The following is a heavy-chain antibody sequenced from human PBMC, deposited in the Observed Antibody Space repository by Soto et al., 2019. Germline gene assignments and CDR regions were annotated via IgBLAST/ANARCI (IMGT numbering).Heavy chain of an antibody. CDR3: ARFRVDRYCSSTSCPHDDAFDI. CDR1: GFTFSSYS. CDR2: ISSSSSYI. V-gene: IGHV3-21*01. Sequence: PGGSLRLSCAASGFTFSSYSMNWVRQAPGKGLEWVSSISSSSSYIYYADSVKGRFTISRDNAKNSLYLQMNSLRAEDTAVYYCARFRVDRYCSSTSCPHDDAFDIWGQGTMVTVSS. D-gene: IGHD2-2*01. J-gene: IGHJ3*02.